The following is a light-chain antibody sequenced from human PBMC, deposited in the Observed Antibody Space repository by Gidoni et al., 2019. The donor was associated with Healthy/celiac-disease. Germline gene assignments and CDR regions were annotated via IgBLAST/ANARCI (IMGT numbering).Light chain of an antibody. J-gene: IGKJ2*01. CDR3: QQSYSTPYT. V-gene: IGKV1-39*01. Sequence: DIQMTQSPSSLSASVGDRVTITCRASQSISSYLNWYLQKPWKAPKLLIYAASSLQSGVPSRFSGSGSGTDFTLTISSLQPEDFATYYCQQSYSTPYTFGQGTKLEIK. CDR1: QSISSY. CDR2: AAS.